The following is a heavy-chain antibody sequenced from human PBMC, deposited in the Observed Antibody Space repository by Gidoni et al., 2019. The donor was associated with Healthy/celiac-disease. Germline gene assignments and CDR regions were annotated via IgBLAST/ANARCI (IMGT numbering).Heavy chain of an antibody. J-gene: IGHJ3*02. CDR2: TYYRSKWYN. D-gene: IGHD3-3*01. CDR3: ARAGSILRFLEWLPKNTYDAFDI. V-gene: IGHV6-1*01. CDR1: GDSVSSTSAA. Sequence: QVQLQQSGPGLVKPSQTLSLTCAISGDSVSSTSAAWNWIRQSPSRGLEWLGRTYYRSKWYNDYAVSVKSRITIDPDTTKNQFSLQLNSVTPEDTAVYYCARAGSILRFLEWLPKNTYDAFDIWGQGTMVTVSS.